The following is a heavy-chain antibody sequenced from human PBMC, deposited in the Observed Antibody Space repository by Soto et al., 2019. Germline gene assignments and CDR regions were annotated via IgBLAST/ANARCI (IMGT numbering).Heavy chain of an antibody. V-gene: IGHV3-53*05. CDR3: ARDLSSCGGDCAADY. D-gene: IGHD2-21*02. Sequence: WGSLRLSCAASGFSVSTSHISWVRQAPGKGLEWVSVIYSGGATHYAVSVKGRLIISRDKSKNTVDLQMDNLRAEDTAVYYCARDLSSCGGDCAADYWGQGTLVTVS. J-gene: IGHJ4*02. CDR1: GFSVSTSH. CDR2: IYSGGAT.